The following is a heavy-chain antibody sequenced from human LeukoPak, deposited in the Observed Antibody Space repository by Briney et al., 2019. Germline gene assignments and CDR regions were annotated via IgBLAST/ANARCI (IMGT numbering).Heavy chain of an antibody. CDR3: ARAKGGEVGATALDWFDP. D-gene: IGHD1-26*01. V-gene: IGHV1-18*01. CDR1: GYTFTSYG. J-gene: IGHJ5*02. Sequence: ASVKASCKASGYTFTSYGISWVRQAPGQGLEWMGWISAYNGNTNYAQKLQGRVTMTTDTSTSTAYMELRSLRSDDTAVYYCARAKGGEVGATALDWFDPWGQGTLVTVSS. CDR2: ISAYNGNT.